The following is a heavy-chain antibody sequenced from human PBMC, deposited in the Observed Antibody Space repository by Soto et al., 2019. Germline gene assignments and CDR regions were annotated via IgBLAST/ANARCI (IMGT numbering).Heavy chain of an antibody. CDR1: GFSLSTSGLG. CDR2: IYWDDDK. D-gene: IGHD6-19*01. Sequence: QITLKESGPSLVKPTQTLTLTCTFSGFSLSTSGLGVVWFRQPTLKALEWVALIYWDDDKHYSPSLRSRLTVTNDTAKNQLVLSLTNVDPQDTATYLAAHVGGLEQWLYRLDHWGQGAVVTVSS. J-gene: IGHJ4*02. V-gene: IGHV2-5*02. CDR3: AHVGGLEQWLYRLDH.